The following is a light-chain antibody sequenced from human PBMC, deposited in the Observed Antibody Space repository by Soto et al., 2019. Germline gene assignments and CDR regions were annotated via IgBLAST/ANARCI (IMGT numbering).Light chain of an antibody. J-gene: IGLJ1*01. CDR3: CSCTCSATHHYV. CDR1: SSDVGGYNY. V-gene: IGLV2-14*01. CDR2: DVS. Sequence: QSALTQPASVSGSPGQSITISCTGTSSDVGGYNYVSWYQQHPGKAPKLLIYDVSNRPSGASNRFSGSKSGNTASLTISGLQAEDEADYYFCSCTCSATHHYVFGVWTKLTVL.